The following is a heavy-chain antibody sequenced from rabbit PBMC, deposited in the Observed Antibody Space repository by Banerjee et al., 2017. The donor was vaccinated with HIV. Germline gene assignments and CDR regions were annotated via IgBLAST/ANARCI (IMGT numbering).Heavy chain of an antibody. Sequence: QSLEESGGDLVQPGASLTLTCTASGFSFSSSYYMCWVRQAPGKGLEWIGYIDPVFGSTYYASWVNGRFTISSHNAQNTLYLQLNSLTAADTATYFCARDNGYAIDLWGPGTLVTVS. V-gene: IGHV1S40*01. CDR1: GFSFSSSYY. D-gene: IGHD6-1*01. CDR3: ARDNGYAIDL. J-gene: IGHJ4*01. CDR2: IDPVFGST.